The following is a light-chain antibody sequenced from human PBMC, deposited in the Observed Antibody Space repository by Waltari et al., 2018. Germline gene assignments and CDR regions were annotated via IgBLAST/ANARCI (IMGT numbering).Light chain of an antibody. Sequence: SYVLTQPPSVSVAPGETARITCGGNNIGIKSVRWFQQKPGKAPVLVIYYDTDRPSGVPERFSVSNSGNTATLTISRVEAGDEADYYCQVWDSGSAHQVFGGGTKVTVL. CDR1: NIGIKS. CDR2: YDT. J-gene: IGLJ3*02. V-gene: IGLV3-21*04. CDR3: QVWDSGSAHQV.